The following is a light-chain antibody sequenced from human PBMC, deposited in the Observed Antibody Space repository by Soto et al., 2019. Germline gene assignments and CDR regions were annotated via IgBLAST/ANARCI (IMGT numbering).Light chain of an antibody. CDR3: ASYAGYYV. V-gene: IGLV2-11*01. CDR1: SSDVGGSDY. J-gene: IGLJ1*01. CDR2: DVT. Sequence: QSVLTQPRSVSGSPGQSVTISCTGTSSDVGGSDYVSWCQHHPGKAPKLVIYDVTKRPSGVPDRFSGSKSGNTASLTISGLRAEDEADYYCASYAGYYVFGTGTKVTVL.